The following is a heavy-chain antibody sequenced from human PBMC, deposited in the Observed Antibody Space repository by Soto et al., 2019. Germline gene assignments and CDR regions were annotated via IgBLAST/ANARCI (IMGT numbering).Heavy chain of an antibody. CDR2: ISSSSSYI. J-gene: IGHJ4*02. D-gene: IGHD3-10*01. V-gene: IGHV3-21*01. CDR3: ARVYTVIPMVRGVTTDFDY. Sequence: EVQLVESGGGLVKPGGSLRLSCAASGFTFSSYSMNWVRQAPGKGLEWVSSISSSSSYIYYADSVKGRFTISRDNAKNSLYLQTNSLRAEDTAVYYCARVYTVIPMVRGVTTDFDYWGQGTLVTVSS. CDR1: GFTFSSYS.